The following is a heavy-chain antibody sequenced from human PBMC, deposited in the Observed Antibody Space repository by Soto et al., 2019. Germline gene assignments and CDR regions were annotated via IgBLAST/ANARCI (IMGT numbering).Heavy chain of an antibody. CDR2: IRSSGST. Sequence: SETLSLTCTVSGDSVTSDNKYWSWIRQPPGKALEWIAYIRSSGSTNYNPPLKSRVTISRDTSKNQFSLKMTSVTAEDTAVYYCARSGGGSGWLGGQGTLVTVSS. J-gene: IGHJ4*02. D-gene: IGHD6-19*01. CDR1: GDSVTSDNKY. V-gene: IGHV4-61*01. CDR3: ARSGGGSGWL.